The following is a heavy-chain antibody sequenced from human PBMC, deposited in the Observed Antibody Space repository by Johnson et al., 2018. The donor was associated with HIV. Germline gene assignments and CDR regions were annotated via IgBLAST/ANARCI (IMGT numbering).Heavy chain of an antibody. CDR3: AKVRGEQQPGWAFDI. D-gene: IGHD3-10*01. V-gene: IGHV3-30-3*01. CDR2: ISYDGSNK. Sequence: VQLVESGGGVVQPGRSLRLSCAASEFTLSNYAMHWVRQAPGKGLEWVALISYDGSNKYYTDSVKGRFTISRDNSKNTLYLQMNSLRAEDTAVYYCAKVRGEQQPGWAFDIWGQGTMVTVSS. CDR1: EFTLSNYA. J-gene: IGHJ3*02.